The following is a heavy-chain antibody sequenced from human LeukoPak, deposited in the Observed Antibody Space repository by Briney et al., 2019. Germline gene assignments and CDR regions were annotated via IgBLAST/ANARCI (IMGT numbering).Heavy chain of an antibody. Sequence: ASVKVSCKASGYAFIGYYMHWVRQAPGQGLEWMGWINTNTGNPTYAQGFTGRFVFSLDTSVSTAYLQISSLKAEDTAVYYCARGVVVVTAIPGYWGQGTLVTVSS. V-gene: IGHV7-4-1*02. J-gene: IGHJ4*02. CDR2: INTNTGNP. CDR1: GYAFIGYY. CDR3: ARGVVVVTAIPGY. D-gene: IGHD2-21*02.